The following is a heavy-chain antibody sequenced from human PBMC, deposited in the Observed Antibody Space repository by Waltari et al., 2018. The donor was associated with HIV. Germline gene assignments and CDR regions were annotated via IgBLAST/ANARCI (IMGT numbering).Heavy chain of an antibody. Sequence: QVQLVASGGAVVPPGTSIPHPWPAPGFTSGHYAKHWVRQPPGKGVEWVASVIYDGSNEDYADSVTGRFTVSRDNSKNTLYLQMDSLRPEDTAVYYCATNSGSYRQGWFDPWGQGTQVTVSS. D-gene: IGHD1-26*01. CDR2: VIYDGSNE. CDR3: ATNSGSYRQGWFDP. V-gene: IGHV3-30*16. J-gene: IGHJ5*02. CDR1: GFTSGHYA.